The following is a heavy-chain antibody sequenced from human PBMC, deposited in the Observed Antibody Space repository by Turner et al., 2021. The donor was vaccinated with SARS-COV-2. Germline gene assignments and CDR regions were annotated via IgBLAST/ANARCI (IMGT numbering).Heavy chain of an antibody. V-gene: IGHV3-30*04. Sequence: QVHLVESGGGVVQPGRSRRLSCVASGFTFSRYTMHWVRQARGKGLEWVAFISYDGSKIYYTDSAKGRFTISRDNSKNTLYLQVNSLRADDTAVYYCARDLLAVVGTDEYFQYWGQGTLLTVSA. CDR3: ARDLLAVVGTDEYFQY. CDR2: ISYDGSKI. CDR1: GFTFSRYT. D-gene: IGHD6-13*01. J-gene: IGHJ1*01.